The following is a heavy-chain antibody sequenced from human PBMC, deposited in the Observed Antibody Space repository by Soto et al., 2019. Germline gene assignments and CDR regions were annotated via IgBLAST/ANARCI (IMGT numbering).Heavy chain of an antibody. D-gene: IGHD3-10*01. Sequence: GGSLRLSCAASGFTFSSYAMSWVRQAPGKGLEWVSAISGSGGSTYYADSVKGRFTISRDNSKNTLYLQMNSLRAEDTAVYYCAKGPPYDYYGSGSYIGRTYWGQGTLVTVSS. CDR3: AKGPPYDYYGSGSYIGRTY. J-gene: IGHJ4*02. CDR2: ISGSGGST. V-gene: IGHV3-23*01. CDR1: GFTFSSYA.